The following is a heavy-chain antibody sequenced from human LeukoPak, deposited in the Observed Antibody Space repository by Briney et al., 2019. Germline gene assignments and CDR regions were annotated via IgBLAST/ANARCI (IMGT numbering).Heavy chain of an antibody. V-gene: IGHV3-33*08. Sequence: PGGSLRLSCAASGFTFSSYAMSWVRQAPGKGLEWVAIMWYDGSNKYYTDSVKGRFTISRDNSKNTLYLQMSSLRVEDTAVYYCAREDTALVIAYWGQGTLVTVSS. CDR2: MWYDGSNK. CDR3: AREDTALVIAY. D-gene: IGHD5-18*01. J-gene: IGHJ4*02. CDR1: GFTFSSYA.